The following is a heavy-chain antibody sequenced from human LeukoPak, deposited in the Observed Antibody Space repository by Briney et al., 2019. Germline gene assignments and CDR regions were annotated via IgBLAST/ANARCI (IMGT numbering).Heavy chain of an antibody. CDR1: GGTFSSYT. CDR3: VRRGGIVGATMGFDYYYYMDV. V-gene: IGHV1-69*02. CDR2: IIPILGIA. Sequence: SVKVSSKPYGGTFSSYTISWVRQAPGQGLEWMGRIIPILGIANYAQKFQGRVTITADKSTRTAYMELRSLRSEDTAVYYCVRRGGIVGATMGFDYYYYMDVWGKGTTVTVSS. D-gene: IGHD1-26*01. J-gene: IGHJ6*03.